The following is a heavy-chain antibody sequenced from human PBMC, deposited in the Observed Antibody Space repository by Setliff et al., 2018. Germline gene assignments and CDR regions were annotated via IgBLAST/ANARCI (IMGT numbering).Heavy chain of an antibody. D-gene: IGHD5-18*01. CDR2: ISVYNGDT. Sequence: ASVKVSCKASGYTFRNYAFAWVRQAPGQGLEWVGWISVYNGDTNYAQNFQGRVTLTTDTSTSTAYMELRSLTSDASAFYYCARAPSVELVTIRTNSWFTYWGQGTLVTVSS. J-gene: IGHJ4*02. CDR3: ARAPSVELVTIRTNSWFTY. V-gene: IGHV1-18*01. CDR1: GYTFRNYA.